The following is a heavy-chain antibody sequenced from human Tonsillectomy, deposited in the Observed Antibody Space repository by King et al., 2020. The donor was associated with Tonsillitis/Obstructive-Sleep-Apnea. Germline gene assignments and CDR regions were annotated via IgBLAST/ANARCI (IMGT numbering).Heavy chain of an antibody. CDR3: TTDGEYCGSTSCQPPYYYYYMDV. J-gene: IGHJ6*03. V-gene: IGHV3-15*01. Sequence: VQLVESGGGLVKPGGSLRLSCAASGFIFSNAWMSWVRQAPGKGLEWVGRIKSKTDGGTTDYAAPVKGRFTISRDDSKNTLYLQMNSLKTEDTAVYYCTTDGEYCGSTSCQPPYYYYYMDVWGKGTTVTVSS. CDR2: IKSKTDGGTT. CDR1: GFIFSNAW. D-gene: IGHD2-2*01.